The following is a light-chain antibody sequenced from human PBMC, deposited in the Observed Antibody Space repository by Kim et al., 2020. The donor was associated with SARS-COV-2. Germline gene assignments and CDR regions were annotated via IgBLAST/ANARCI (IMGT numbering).Light chain of an antibody. J-gene: IGLJ3*02. CDR2: GKN. CDR3: RSRDSSGIHRV. CDR1: SLRNYY. Sequence: ALGQTVRITCQGDSLRNYYANWYQQKPGQAPVLVFYGKNDRPSGIPDRFSGSSSGNTASLTITGAQAEDEADYFCRSRDSSGIHRVFGGGTRLTVL. V-gene: IGLV3-19*01.